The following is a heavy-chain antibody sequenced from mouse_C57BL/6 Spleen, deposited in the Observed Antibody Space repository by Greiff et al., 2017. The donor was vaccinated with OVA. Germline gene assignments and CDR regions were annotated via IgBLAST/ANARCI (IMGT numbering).Heavy chain of an antibody. D-gene: IGHD2-4*01. CDR3: ARAIYYDYDRGYYFDY. CDR2: INPGSGGT. V-gene: IGHV1-54*01. J-gene: IGHJ2*01. Sequence: QVQLKQSGAELVRPGTSVKVSCKASGYAFTNYLIEWVKQRPGQGLEWIGVINPGSGGTNYNEKFKGKATLTADKSSSTAYMQLRRLTSEDSAVYFCARAIYYDYDRGYYFDYWGQGTTLTVSS. CDR1: GYAFTNYL.